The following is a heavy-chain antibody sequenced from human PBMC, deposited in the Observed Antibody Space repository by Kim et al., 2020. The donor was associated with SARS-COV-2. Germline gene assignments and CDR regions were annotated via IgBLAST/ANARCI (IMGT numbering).Heavy chain of an antibody. CDR2: INAGNGNT. Sequence: ASVKVSCKASGYTFTSYAMHWVRQAPGQRLEWMGWINAGNGNTKYSQKFQGRVTITRDTSASTAYMELSSLRSEDTAVYYCARAPLGYCSSTSCYGADPWGQGTLVTVSS. CDR3: ARAPLGYCSSTSCYGADP. CDR1: GYTFTSYA. V-gene: IGHV1-3*01. D-gene: IGHD2-2*01. J-gene: IGHJ5*02.